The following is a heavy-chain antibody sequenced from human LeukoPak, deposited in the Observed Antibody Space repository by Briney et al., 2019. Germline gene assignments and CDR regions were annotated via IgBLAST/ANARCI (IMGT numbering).Heavy chain of an antibody. CDR1: GYTFTSYY. CDR3: ARFGGSTSSIYPNWFDP. CDR2: ISAYNGNT. J-gene: IGHJ5*02. Sequence: GASVKVSCKASGYTFTSYYMHWVRQAPGQGLEWMGWISAYNGNTNYAQKLQGRVTMTTDTSTSTAYMELRSLRSDDTAVYYCARFGGSTSSIYPNWFDPWGQGTLVTVSS. D-gene: IGHD2-2*01. V-gene: IGHV1-18*04.